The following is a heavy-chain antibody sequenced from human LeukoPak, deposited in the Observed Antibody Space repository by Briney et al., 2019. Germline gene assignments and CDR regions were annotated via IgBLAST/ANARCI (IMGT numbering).Heavy chain of an antibody. CDR3: ARKQTGTMYDV. CDR2: FSSGGSA. CDR1: GGSISSSSYY. D-gene: IGHD1-7*01. J-gene: IGHJ4*02. V-gene: IGHV4-39*07. Sequence: SETLSLTCIVSGGSISSSSYYWAWIRQSPGKGLEWIGTFSSGGSAYYNPSLTSRVSISKDTSDNQFSLRLYSVTAADTAVYYCARKQTGTMYDVWGQGTQVTVSS.